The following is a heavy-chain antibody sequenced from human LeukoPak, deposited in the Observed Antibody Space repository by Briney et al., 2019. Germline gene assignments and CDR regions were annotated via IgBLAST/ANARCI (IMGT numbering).Heavy chain of an antibody. CDR1: GGTFSSYA. CDR3: ARGVVVTATPAEYFQH. V-gene: IGHV1-69*06. J-gene: IGHJ1*01. D-gene: IGHD2-21*02. CDR2: IIPIFGTA. Sequence: SVKVSCKASGGTFSSYAICWVRQAPGQGLEWMGGIIPIFGTANYAQKFQGRVTITADKSTSTAYMELSSLRSEDTAVYYCARGVVVTATPAEYFQHWGQGTLVTVSS.